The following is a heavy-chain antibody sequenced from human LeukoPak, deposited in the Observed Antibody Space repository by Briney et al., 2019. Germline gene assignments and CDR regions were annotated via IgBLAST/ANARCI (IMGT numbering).Heavy chain of an antibody. J-gene: IGHJ6*02. V-gene: IGHV4-34*01. CDR2: INHSGST. Sequence: TSETLSLTCAVYGGSFSGYYWSCIRHPPGKGLEWSGEINHSGSTNYKPSLKSRVTISVDTSKNQFSLKLSSVTAADTAVYYCARVVQQWHSGYYYGMDVWGQGTTVTVSS. CDR3: ARVVQQWHSGYYYGMDV. CDR1: GGSFSGYY. D-gene: IGHD6-19*01.